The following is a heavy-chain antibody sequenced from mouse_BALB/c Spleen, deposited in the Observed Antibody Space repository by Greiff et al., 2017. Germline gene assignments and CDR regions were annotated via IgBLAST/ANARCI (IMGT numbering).Heavy chain of an antibody. J-gene: IGHJ2*01. V-gene: IGHV3-8*02. CDR3: ARYYYGSSYDYFDY. D-gene: IGHD1-1*01. CDR2: ISYSGST. CDR1: GDSITSGY. Sequence: EVKLQESGPSLVKPSQTLSLTCSVTGDSITSGYWNWIRKFPGNKLEYMGYISYSGSTYYNPSLKSRISITRDTSKNQYYLQLNSVTTEDTATYYCARYYYGSSYDYFDYWGQGTTLTVSS.